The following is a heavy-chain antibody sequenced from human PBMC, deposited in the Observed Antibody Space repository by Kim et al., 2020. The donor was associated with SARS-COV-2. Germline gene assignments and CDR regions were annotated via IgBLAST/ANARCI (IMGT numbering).Heavy chain of an antibody. CDR2: FYSIGNT. CDR3: VRASDS. J-gene: IGHJ5*01. V-gene: IGHV4-39*07. Sequence: SETLSLTCTVSGGSITYSTRYYWGWIRQPPWKGLEWIGSFYSIGNTYYSPSLKSRVTISVDTSKGQFSLKLNSVTAADTSIYYCVRASDSWGRGTLVTVS. CDR1: GGSITYSTRYY.